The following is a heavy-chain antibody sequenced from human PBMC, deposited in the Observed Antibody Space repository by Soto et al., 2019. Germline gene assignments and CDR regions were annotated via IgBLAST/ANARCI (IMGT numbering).Heavy chain of an antibody. CDR1: GFTFSSYE. Sequence: GGSLRLSCAASGFTFSSYEMNWVRQAPGKGLEWVAVISFNGNNKYYADSVKGRFTISRDNSRNTLYLQMNSLRAEDTAVYYCARDFCGGHCYNLGLVDSWGQGTLVTVYS. D-gene: IGHD2-21*02. CDR2: ISFNGNNK. CDR3: ARDFCGGHCYNLGLVDS. V-gene: IGHV3-30-3*01. J-gene: IGHJ4*02.